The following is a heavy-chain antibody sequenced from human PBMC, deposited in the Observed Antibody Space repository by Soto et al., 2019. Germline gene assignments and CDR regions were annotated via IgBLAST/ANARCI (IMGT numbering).Heavy chain of an antibody. V-gene: IGHV1-2*02. D-gene: IGHD3-16*01. CDR2: SNPKTGVT. CDR3: AKIFGTSSLGESYALDV. CDR1: GYVFVDYY. Sequence: QVHLEQSGAELEKPGASVTVSCKASGYVFVDYYIHWVRQAPGQGLAWLGGSNPKTGVTFSKETFRDRVNLTGERTLMTAYIVLKSLRRDDTAVYYCAKIFGTSSLGESYALDVWGQGTTVTVSS. J-gene: IGHJ6*01.